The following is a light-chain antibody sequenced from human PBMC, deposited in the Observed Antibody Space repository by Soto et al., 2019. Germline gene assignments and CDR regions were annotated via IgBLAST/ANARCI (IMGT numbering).Light chain of an antibody. J-gene: IGKJ1*01. CDR2: DAS. Sequence: EIVLTQSPAILNMSQGERATKTCRASQSVSSYFAWYQQKPGQAPRLLIYDASNRATGVPARFSGSGSGTDFTLTISSLEPEDFAVYYCQQRRYWPVTFGQGTKVDIK. CDR3: QQRRYWPVT. CDR1: QSVSSY. V-gene: IGKV3-11*01.